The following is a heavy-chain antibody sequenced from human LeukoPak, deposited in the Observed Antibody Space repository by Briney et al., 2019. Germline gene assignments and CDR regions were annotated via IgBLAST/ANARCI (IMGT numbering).Heavy chain of an antibody. CDR1: GFTFDDYA. CDR3: ANGTYYDFWSGYFDV. D-gene: IGHD3-3*01. V-gene: IGHV3-9*03. J-gene: IGHJ6*04. Sequence: GGSLRLSCAASGFTFDDYAMHWVRQAPGKGLEWVSGISWNSGNIGYADSVKGRFTISRDNANNSLYLQMNSLRAEDMALYYCANGTYYDFWSGYFDVWGKGTTVTVSS. CDR2: ISWNSGNI.